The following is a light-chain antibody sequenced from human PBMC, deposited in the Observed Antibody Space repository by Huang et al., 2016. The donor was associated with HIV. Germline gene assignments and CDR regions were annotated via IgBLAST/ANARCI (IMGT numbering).Light chain of an antibody. CDR3: QQFGSSPPYS. J-gene: IGKJ2*03. Sequence: IVLTQSPDTLSLSPGERATPSCRASQTVTNNYLAWYQQRPGQAPRLLIYGASTRATGIPDLFSGSGSGTDFTLTISRLEPKDFVVYYCQQFGSSPPYSFGQGTKLEIK. CDR2: GAS. CDR1: QTVTNNY. V-gene: IGKV3-20*01.